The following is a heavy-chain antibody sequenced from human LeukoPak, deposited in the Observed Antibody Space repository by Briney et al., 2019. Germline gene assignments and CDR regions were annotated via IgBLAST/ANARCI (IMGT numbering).Heavy chain of an antibody. CDR3: ARDRAWNYFDY. J-gene: IGHJ4*02. D-gene: IGHD3-3*01. CDR1: GFTFSRHG. CDR2: ISNDRSRK. V-gene: IGHV3-30*03. Sequence: GGSLRLSCAPSGFTFSRHGMHWVRQAPGKGLEWVAIISNDRSRKYYAHSVEGRFTISRDNSKNTLYLQMDSLRAEDTAVYYCARDRAWNYFDYWGQGTLVTVSS.